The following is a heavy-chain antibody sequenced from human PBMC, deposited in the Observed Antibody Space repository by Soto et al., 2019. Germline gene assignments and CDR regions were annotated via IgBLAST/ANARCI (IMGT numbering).Heavy chain of an antibody. CDR1: GGSISSGDYY. V-gene: IGHV4-30-4*01. CDR3: ARGCSGGSCYLAFDS. J-gene: IGHJ4*02. Sequence: QVQLQESGPGLVKPSQTLSLTCTVSGGSISSGDYYWSWIRQPPGKGLDWIGYIYYSGTTYYNPSLKSRVTVSADTSKNQFSLRLSSVTAADTAVYYCARGCSGGSCYLAFDSWGQGTLVTVSS. CDR2: IYYSGTT. D-gene: IGHD2-15*01.